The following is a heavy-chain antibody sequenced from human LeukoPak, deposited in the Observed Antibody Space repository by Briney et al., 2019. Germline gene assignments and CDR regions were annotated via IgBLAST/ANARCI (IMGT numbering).Heavy chain of an antibody. CDR3: ARDGWFYYDSSDYSGFDY. CDR1: GYTFTSYY. V-gene: IGHV1-46*01. CDR2: INPSGGSI. D-gene: IGHD3-22*01. Sequence: ASVKVSCKASGYTFTSYYTHWMRQAPGQGLEWMGIINPSGGSINYAQKFQGRVTMTRDTSTSTVYMELSSLRSEDTAVYYCARDGWFYYDSSDYSGFDYWGQGTLVTVSS. J-gene: IGHJ4*02.